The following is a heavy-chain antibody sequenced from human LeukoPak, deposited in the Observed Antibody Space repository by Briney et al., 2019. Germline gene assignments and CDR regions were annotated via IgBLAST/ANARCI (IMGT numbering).Heavy chain of an antibody. J-gene: IGHJ4*02. V-gene: IGHV3-30*02. CDR1: GFTFSSYG. CDR3: AKDIWDIVVVPAAMKD. D-gene: IGHD2-2*01. Sequence: GGSLRLSCAASGFTFSSYGMHWVRQAPGKGLEWVAFIRYDGSNKYYADSAKGRFTISRDNSKNTLYLQMNSLRAEDTAVYYCAKDIWDIVVVPAAMKDWGQGTLVTVSS. CDR2: IRYDGSNK.